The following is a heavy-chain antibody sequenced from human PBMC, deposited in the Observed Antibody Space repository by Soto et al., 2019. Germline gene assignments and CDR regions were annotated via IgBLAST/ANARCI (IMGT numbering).Heavy chain of an antibody. CDR1: GGSLSSGDFF. D-gene: IGHD3-9*01. CDR3: ARSVLRYFGLFDY. V-gene: IGHV4-30-2*01. CDR2: MYHSGST. Sequence: SGTLSPTCTVSGGSLSSGDFFWGWIRHPPGKGLEWIGYMYHSGSTYYNPSLKSRVTISIDRSKNQFSLKLSSVTAADTAVYYCARSVLRYFGLFDYWGQGTLVTVSS. J-gene: IGHJ4*02.